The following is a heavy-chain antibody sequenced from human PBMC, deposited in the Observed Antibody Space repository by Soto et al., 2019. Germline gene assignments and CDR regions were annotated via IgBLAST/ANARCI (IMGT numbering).Heavy chain of an antibody. CDR3: ARVYDSSGYTHYYYGMDV. D-gene: IGHD3-22*01. CDR1: GGTFSSYA. J-gene: IGHJ6*04. V-gene: IGHV1-69*01. CDR2: IIPIFGTA. Sequence: QVQLVQSGAEVKKPGSSVKVSCKASGGTFSSYAISWVRQAPGQGLEWMGGIIPIFGTANYAQQFQGRVTITADESTSTAYMELSRLRSEDTAVYYCARVYDSSGYTHYYYGMDVWGKGTTVTVSS.